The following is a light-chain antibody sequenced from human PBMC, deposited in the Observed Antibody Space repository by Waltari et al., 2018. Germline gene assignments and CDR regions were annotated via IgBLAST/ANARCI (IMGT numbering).Light chain of an antibody. Sequence: SSELSQPPSISVSPGQTASIICSGDKLGDAYTSWYQQKPGQSPLRIIYQDTKRPSGRPGRFAGSNSGNTATLTISGTQPLDEADYDCQAWNTFILFGGGTKLTVL. CDR3: QAWNTFIL. V-gene: IGLV3-1*01. CDR2: QDT. J-gene: IGLJ2*01. CDR1: KLGDAY.